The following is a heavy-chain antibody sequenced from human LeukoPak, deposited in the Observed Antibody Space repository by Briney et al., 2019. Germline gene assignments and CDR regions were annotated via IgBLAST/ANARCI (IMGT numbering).Heavy chain of an antibody. V-gene: IGHV3-53*01. J-gene: IGHJ4*02. CDR1: GFTVVGDY. CDR2: IFSGGRT. CDR3: ARGMISISQPLYFDY. Sequence: GGSRRFSWAASGFTVVGDYWSGVRRAQGKGLEGVSFIFSGGRTYYADSVKGRFTISRDNSKNTLFLQMNSLRAEDTAVYYCARGMISISQPLYFDYWGQGTLVTVSS. D-gene: IGHD3-9*01.